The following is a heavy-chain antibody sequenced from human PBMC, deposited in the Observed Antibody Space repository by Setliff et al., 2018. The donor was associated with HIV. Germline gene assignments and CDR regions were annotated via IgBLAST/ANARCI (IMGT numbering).Heavy chain of an antibody. CDR2: IGSSNHGI. CDR3: ASFYGDYGY. D-gene: IGHD3-10*01. J-gene: IGHJ4*01. Sequence: GESLKISCAASGFNFKTYGMTWVCQAPGKGLDWVAHIGSSNHGIHYTASVQGRFTVSRDNANNLLFLQMNNLRDEDTAVYYCASFYGDYGYWGHGTQVTVSS. CDR1: GFNFKTYG. V-gene: IGHV3-48*02.